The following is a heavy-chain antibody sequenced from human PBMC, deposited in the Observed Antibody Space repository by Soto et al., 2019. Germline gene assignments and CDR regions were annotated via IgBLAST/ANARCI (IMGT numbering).Heavy chain of an antibody. V-gene: IGHV1-46*01. CDR2: ISPTGDRT. CDR1: GFTLTSYY. Sequence: GASVKVSCKASGFTLTSYYMHWVRQAPGQGLEWMGLISPTGDRTMFTQKFQGRVTMTRDTSTGTDYMDLSGLRSDDTAIYYCARDNSRDYGSGLKAWWFDPWGQGTLVTVSS. D-gene: IGHD3-10*01. CDR3: ARDNSRDYGSGLKAWWFDP. J-gene: IGHJ5*02.